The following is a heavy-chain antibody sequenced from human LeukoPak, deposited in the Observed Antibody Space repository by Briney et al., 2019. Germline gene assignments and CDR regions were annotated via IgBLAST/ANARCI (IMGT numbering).Heavy chain of an antibody. CDR3: ARHPVLRYLGT. J-gene: IGHJ4*02. Sequence: PSETLSLICTVSGGSISSSNYYWGWIRQPPGKGLEWIGSIYYSGSTYYNPSLKSRVTISVDTSKNQFSLKLSSVSAADTAVYYCARHPVLRYLGTWGQGTLVTVSS. D-gene: IGHD3-9*01. V-gene: IGHV4-39*01. CDR2: IYYSGST. CDR1: GGSISSSNYY.